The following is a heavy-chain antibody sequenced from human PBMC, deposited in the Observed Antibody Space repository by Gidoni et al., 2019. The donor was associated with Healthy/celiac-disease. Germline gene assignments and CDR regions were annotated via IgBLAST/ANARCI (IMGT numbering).Heavy chain of an antibody. CDR2: ISGSGGST. V-gene: IGHV3-23*01. CDR1: GLTFGSYA. CDR3: AKDRGSFGDYRVVFDY. D-gene: IGHD4-17*01. J-gene: IGHJ4*02. Sequence: EVQLLESGGGLVQPGGSLRLSCAASGLTFGSYAMIWGRQAPGKGLEWVSGISGSGGSTYYAESVKGRFTISRDNSKNTLYLQMNSLRAEDTAVYYCAKDRGSFGDYRVVFDYWGQGTLVTVSS.